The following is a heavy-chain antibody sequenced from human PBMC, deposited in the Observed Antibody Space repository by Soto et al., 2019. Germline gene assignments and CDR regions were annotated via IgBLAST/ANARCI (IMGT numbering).Heavy chain of an antibody. D-gene: IGHD4-4*01. Sequence: SETLSLTCTVSGGSISSYYWSWIRQPPGKGLEWIGYIYYSGSTNYNPSLKSRVTISVDTSKNQFSLYLQMNSLRAEDTAIYYCARPALLITTFDYWGQGTLVTVSS. CDR2: IYYSGST. J-gene: IGHJ4*02. CDR1: GGSISSYY. CDR3: ARPALLITTFDY. V-gene: IGHV4-59*12.